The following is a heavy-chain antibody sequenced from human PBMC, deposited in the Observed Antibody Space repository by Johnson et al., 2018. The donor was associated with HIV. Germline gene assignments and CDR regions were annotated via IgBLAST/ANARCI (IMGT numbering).Heavy chain of an antibody. J-gene: IGHJ3*02. CDR3: ASDFVGGVPQGAFDI. D-gene: IGHD1-1*01. CDR2: IWYDGSNK. V-gene: IGHV3-30*19. CDR1: GFTFSSYG. Sequence: QVQLVESGGGVVQPGRSLRLSCAASGFTFSSYGMHWVRQAPGKGLEWVAVIWYDGSNKYYADSVKGRFTISRDNSKNTLYLQMNSLRAEDTAVYYCASDFVGGVPQGAFDIWGQGTMVTVSS.